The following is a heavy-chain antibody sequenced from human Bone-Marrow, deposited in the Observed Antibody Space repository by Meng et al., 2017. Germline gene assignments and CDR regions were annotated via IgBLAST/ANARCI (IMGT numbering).Heavy chain of an antibody. J-gene: IGHJ3*02. Sequence: LRLSCAISGDSVSSNSVAWNWIRQSPSRGLEWLGRTYYRSKWYNDYAVSVKSRITINPDTSKNQFSLQLNSVTPEDTAVYYCASSGWYLGAFDIWGQGTMVTVSS. CDR1: GDSVSSNSVA. CDR2: TYYRSKWYN. V-gene: IGHV6-1*01. CDR3: ASSGWYLGAFDI. D-gene: IGHD6-19*01.